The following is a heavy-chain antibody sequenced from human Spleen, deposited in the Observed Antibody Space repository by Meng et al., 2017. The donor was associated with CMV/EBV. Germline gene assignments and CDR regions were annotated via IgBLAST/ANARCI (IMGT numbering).Heavy chain of an antibody. Sequence: GGSLRLSCAASGFTFSDYYMSWIRQAPGKGLEWVSSISAGSSRKAYPDSVRGRFTISRDNAKNSLYLQMNSLRAEDTAVYYCARGKGWFDPWGQGTLVTVSS. CDR1: GFTFSDYY. CDR2: ISAGSSRK. J-gene: IGHJ5*02. CDR3: ARGKGWFDP. V-gene: IGHV3-11*06.